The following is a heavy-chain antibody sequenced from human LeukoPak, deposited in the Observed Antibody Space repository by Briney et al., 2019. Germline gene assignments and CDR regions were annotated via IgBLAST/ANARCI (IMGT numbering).Heavy chain of an antibody. CDR2: INPNSSGT. V-gene: IGHV1-2*02. D-gene: IGHD4-17*01. J-gene: IGHJ6*03. Sequence: ASVKVSCKASGYTFTGYYMHWVRQAPGQGLEWMGWINPNSSGTNYAQKFQGRVTMTRDTSISTAYMELSRLRSDDTAVYYCARGTGYYYYYMDVWGKGTTVTVSS. CDR1: GYTFTGYY. CDR3: ARGTGYYYYYMDV.